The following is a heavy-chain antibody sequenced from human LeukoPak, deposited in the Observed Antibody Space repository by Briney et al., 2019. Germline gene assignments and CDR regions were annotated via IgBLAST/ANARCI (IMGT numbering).Heavy chain of an antibody. CDR2: INPNSGGT. Sequence: ASVKVSCKASGYTFTGYYMHWVRQAPGQGLEWMGRINPNSGGTNYAQKFQGRVTMTRDTSISTAYMELSRLRSDDTAVYYCAREAHDYGDYGADVEGLPWFDPWGQGTLVTVSS. D-gene: IGHD4-17*01. V-gene: IGHV1-2*06. CDR3: AREAHDYGDYGADVEGLPWFDP. J-gene: IGHJ5*02. CDR1: GYTFTGYY.